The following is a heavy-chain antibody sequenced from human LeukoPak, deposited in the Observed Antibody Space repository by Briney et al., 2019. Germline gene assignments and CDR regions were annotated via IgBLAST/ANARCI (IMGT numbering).Heavy chain of an antibody. Sequence: SETLSLTCTVSGGSISSGDYYWIWIRQPPGKGLEWIGHIYYSGSTYYNPSLKSRVTISVDTSKNQFSLKLSSVTAADTAVYYCAREEFYYGSGSYYYYGMDVWGKGTTVTVSS. CDR3: AREEFYYGSGSYYYYGMDV. V-gene: IGHV4-30-4*01. J-gene: IGHJ6*04. CDR1: GGSISSGDYY. CDR2: IYYSGST. D-gene: IGHD3-10*01.